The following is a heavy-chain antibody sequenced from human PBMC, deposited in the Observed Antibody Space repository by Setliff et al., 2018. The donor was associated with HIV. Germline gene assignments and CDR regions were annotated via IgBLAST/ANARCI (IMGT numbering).Heavy chain of an antibody. CDR1: GGSISNRY. CDR3: ARRSGFALDY. Sequence: SETLSLTCTVSGGSISNRYWSWIRQPPGKELEWVGSISYSGNTDQNPSLKSRVTISQDTSNNQFSLKLSSVTAADTAVYYCARRSGFALDYWGQGTLVTVSS. V-gene: IGHV4-59*11. J-gene: IGHJ4*02. D-gene: IGHD5-12*01. CDR2: ISYSGNT.